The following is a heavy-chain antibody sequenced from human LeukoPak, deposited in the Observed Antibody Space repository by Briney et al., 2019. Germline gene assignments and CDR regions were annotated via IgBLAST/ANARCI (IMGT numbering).Heavy chain of an antibody. V-gene: IGHV3-23*01. CDR1: GFTFITEA. Sequence: GGSLRLSCAVSGFTFITEAMTWVRQAPGKGLEWVSTISNNGGTTYYADSVKGRFTISRDNSRNTVYLQMNSLRAEDTAVYYCAKGLGFLPQFDYWGQGTLVAVPS. CDR3: AKGLGFLPQFDY. D-gene: IGHD6-19*01. CDR2: ISNNGGTT. J-gene: IGHJ4*02.